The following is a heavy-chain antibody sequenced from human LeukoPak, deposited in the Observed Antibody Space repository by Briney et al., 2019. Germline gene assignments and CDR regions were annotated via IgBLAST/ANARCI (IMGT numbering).Heavy chain of an antibody. D-gene: IGHD2-2*01. J-gene: IGHJ6*02. CDR3: ARDDVVVPAAINFGYYYYGMDV. CDR2: TYYRSKWYN. V-gene: IGHV6-1*01. Sequence: SQTLSLTCAISGDSVSSNSAAWNWIRQSPSRGLEWLGRTYYRSKWYNDYAVSVKSRITINPDTSKNQFSLQLNSVTPEDTAVYYCARDDVVVPAAINFGYYYYGMDVWGQGTTVTVSS. CDR1: GDSVSSNSAA.